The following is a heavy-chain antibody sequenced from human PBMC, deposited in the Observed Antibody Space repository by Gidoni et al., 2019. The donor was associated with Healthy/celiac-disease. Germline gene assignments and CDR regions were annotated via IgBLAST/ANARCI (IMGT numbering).Heavy chain of an antibody. CDR2: IGTAGDT. CDR3: ARGGEMATIAN. V-gene: IGHV3-13*04. D-gene: IGHD5-12*01. CDR1: GFTFSSYD. Sequence: EVQLVESGGGLVQPGGSLRLSCAASGFTFSSYDMHWVRQATGKGLEWVSAIGTAGDTYYPGSVKGRFTISRENAKNSLYLQMNSLRAGDTAVYYCARGGEMATIANWGQGTLVTVSS. J-gene: IGHJ4*02.